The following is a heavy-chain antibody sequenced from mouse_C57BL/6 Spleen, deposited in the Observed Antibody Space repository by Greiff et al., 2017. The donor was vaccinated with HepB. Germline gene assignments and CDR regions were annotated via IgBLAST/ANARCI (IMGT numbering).Heavy chain of an antibody. CDR1: GYTFTDYY. CDR2: INPYNGGT. Sequence: EVQLQQSGPVLVKPGASVKMSCKASGYTFTDYYMNWVKQSHGKSLEWIGVINPYNGGTSYNQKFKGKATLTVDKSSSTAYMELNSLTSEDSAVYYCASLYYYGSRTFDYWGQGTTLTVSS. J-gene: IGHJ2*01. V-gene: IGHV1-19*01. D-gene: IGHD1-1*01. CDR3: ASLYYYGSRTFDY.